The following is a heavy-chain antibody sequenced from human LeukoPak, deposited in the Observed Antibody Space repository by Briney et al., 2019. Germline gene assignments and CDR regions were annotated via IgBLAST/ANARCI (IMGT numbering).Heavy chain of an antibody. D-gene: IGHD6-19*01. V-gene: IGHV4-39*07. CDR2: IYYSGST. CDR1: GGSISSSSYY. J-gene: IGHJ4*02. CDR3: ARDLGEVAGLAAGY. Sequence: PSETLSLTCTVSGGSISSSSYYWGWIRQPPGKGLEWIGSIYYSGSTYYNPSLKSRVTISVDTSKNQFSLKLSSVTAADTAVYYCARDLGEVAGLAAGYWGQGTLVTVSS.